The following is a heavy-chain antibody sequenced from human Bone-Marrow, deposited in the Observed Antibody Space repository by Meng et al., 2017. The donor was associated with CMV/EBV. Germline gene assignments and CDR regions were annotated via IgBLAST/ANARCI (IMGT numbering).Heavy chain of an antibody. CDR3: AKAYYDFWSGYYMAV. Sequence: SLKISCAASGFTFDDYAMHWVRQAPGKGLEWVSGISWNSGSIGYADSVKGRFTISRDNAKNSLYLQMNSLRAEDTALYYCAKAYYDFWSGYYMAVWGQGTAVPVSS. J-gene: IGHJ6*02. CDR2: ISWNSGSI. D-gene: IGHD3-3*01. V-gene: IGHV3-9*01. CDR1: GFTFDDYA.